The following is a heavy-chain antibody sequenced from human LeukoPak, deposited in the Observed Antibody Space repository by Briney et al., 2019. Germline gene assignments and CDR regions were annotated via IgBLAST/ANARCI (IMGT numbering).Heavy chain of an antibody. CDR1: GFAFSSYW. CDR3: ARSIAAAGDY. V-gene: IGHV3-7*03. CDR2: IKEDGSDK. J-gene: IGHJ4*02. D-gene: IGHD6-13*01. Sequence: GGSLRLSGAVSGFAFSSYWMSWVRKAPGKGLEWVANIKEDGSDKNYVDSVKGRFTISRDNAKNSLFLQMNSLRAEDTAVYYCARSIAAAGDYWGQGTLVTVSS.